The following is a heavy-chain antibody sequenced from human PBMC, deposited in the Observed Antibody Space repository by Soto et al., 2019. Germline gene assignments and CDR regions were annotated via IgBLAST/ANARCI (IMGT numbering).Heavy chain of an antibody. J-gene: IGHJ6*02. CDR2: ISGKNGNT. D-gene: IGHD2-15*01. CDR3: ARVSSSIVVVPDYGMDV. V-gene: IGHV1-18*04. CDR1: GYTFISHG. Sequence: QVQLVQSGVEVKKPGASVNVSCKASGYTFISHGISWVRQAPGQGLEWMGWISGKNGNTNYAQKLQGRVTLTTDTSTRTAYMELRSLRSDDTAVYYCARVSSSIVVVPDYGMDVWGQGTTVTVSS.